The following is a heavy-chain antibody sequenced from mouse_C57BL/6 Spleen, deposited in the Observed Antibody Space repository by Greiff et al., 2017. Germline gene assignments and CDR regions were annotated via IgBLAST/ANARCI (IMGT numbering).Heavy chain of an antibody. CDR3: ARYDGNSWFAY. CDR1: GYTFTGYW. V-gene: IGHV1-9*01. J-gene: IGHJ3*01. Sequence: VKLVESGAELMKPGASVKLSCKATGYTFTGYWIEWVKQRPGHGLEWIGEILPGSGSTNYNEKFKGKATFTAATSSNTAYMQLSSLPTDESAIYYCARYDGNSWFAYWGQGTLVTVSA. D-gene: IGHD2-3*01. CDR2: ILPGSGST.